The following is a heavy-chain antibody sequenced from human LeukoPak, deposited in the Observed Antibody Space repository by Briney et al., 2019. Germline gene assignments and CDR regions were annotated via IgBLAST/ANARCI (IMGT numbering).Heavy chain of an antibody. CDR1: GFTFSSYW. D-gene: IGHD3-10*01. CDR2: IKQDGSEK. J-gene: IGHJ3*02. CDR3: ARDLHTIDAFDI. V-gene: IGHV3-7*01. Sequence: GGSLRLSCAASGFTFSSYWMSWVRRAPGKGLGWVANIKQDGSEKYYVDSVKGRFTISRDNAKNSLYLQMNSLRAEDTAVYYCARDLHTIDAFDIWGQGTMVTVSS.